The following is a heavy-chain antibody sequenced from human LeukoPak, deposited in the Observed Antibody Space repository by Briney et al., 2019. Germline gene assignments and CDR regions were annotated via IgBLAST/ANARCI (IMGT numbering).Heavy chain of an antibody. D-gene: IGHD6-19*01. CDR2: ISWNSGNI. Sequence: GRSLRLSCAASGFTFDDYAMRWVRQAPGKGLEWVSGISWNSGNIGYADSVKGRFTISRDNAKNSLYLQMNSLRGEDTAFYYCAKDIKSSGWYYFDDWGQGTLVTVSS. V-gene: IGHV3-9*01. CDR1: GFTFDDYA. J-gene: IGHJ4*02. CDR3: AKDIKSSGWYYFDD.